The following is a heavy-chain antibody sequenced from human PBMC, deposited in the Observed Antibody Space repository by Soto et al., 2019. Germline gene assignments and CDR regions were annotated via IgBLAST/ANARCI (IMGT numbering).Heavy chain of an antibody. CDR2: ISYDGSNK. CDR1: GFTFSSYG. V-gene: IGHV3-30*18. CDR3: AKSAGRIVVVPAAISY. D-gene: IGHD2-2*01. Sequence: GGSLRLSCAASGFTFSSYGMHWVRQAPGKGLEWVAVISYDGSNKYYADSVKGRFTISRDNSKNTLYLQMNSLRAEDTAVYYCAKSAGRIVVVPAAISYWGQGTLVTVSS. J-gene: IGHJ4*02.